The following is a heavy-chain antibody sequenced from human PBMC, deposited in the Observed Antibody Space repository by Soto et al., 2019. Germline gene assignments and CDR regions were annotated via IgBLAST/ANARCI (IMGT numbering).Heavy chain of an antibody. V-gene: IGHV3-23*01. D-gene: IGHD6-19*01. CDR3: ARRTSGWYLDY. CDR2: ISGSGDST. CDR1: GFTFSSYA. Sequence: EVQLLESGGGLVQPGGSLRLSCAASGFTFSSYAMSWVRQAPGKGLEWVSVISGSGDSTYYADSVKGRFTISRDNSKNTLYLQMNSLRAEDTAVYYCARRTSGWYLDYWGQETLVTVSS. J-gene: IGHJ4*02.